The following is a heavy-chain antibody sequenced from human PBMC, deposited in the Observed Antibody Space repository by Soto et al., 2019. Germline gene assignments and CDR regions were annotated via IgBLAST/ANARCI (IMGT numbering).Heavy chain of an antibody. V-gene: IGHV1-2*02. J-gene: IGHJ4*02. CDR2: INPNSGGT. Sequence: QVQLVQSGDEVKKPGASVKVSCKASGYTFTGYYMHWVRQAPGQGLEWMGWINPNSGGTNYAQKFQGRVSMTRDKSISTAYMELSRLRSDDTAVYFCARSVSTTGARPDNWGQGTLVTVSS. CDR3: ARSVSTTGARPDN. D-gene: IGHD4-4*01. CDR1: GYTFTGYY.